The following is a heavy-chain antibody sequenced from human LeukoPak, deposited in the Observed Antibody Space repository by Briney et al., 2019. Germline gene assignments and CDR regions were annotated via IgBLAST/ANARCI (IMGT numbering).Heavy chain of an antibody. CDR2: IQNDGSIK. D-gene: IGHD7-27*01. V-gene: IGHV3-30*02. J-gene: IGHJ4*02. CDR1: GFTFSSYG. CDR3: AKDLAWGWDY. Sequence: GGSLRLSCAASGFTFSSYGMHWVRQAPGKGLEWVAFIQNDGSIKCHAESVRGRFMISRDNSKNTLYLQMSSLRAEDTAVYYCAKDLAWGWDYWGLGTLVTVSS.